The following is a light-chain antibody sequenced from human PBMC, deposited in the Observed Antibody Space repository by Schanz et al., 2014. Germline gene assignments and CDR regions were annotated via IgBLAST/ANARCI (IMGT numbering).Light chain of an antibody. V-gene: IGLV2-11*01. CDR3: SSYTSSSTLDVV. CDR2: EVN. J-gene: IGLJ2*01. Sequence: QSALTRPRSVSGSPGQSVTISCTGTSSDVGGYNSVSWYQQYPGKAPKLMIYEVNKRPSGVPDRFSGSKSGSTASLTVSGLQAEDEADYYCSSYTSSSTLDVVFGGGTKLTVL. CDR1: SSDVGGYNS.